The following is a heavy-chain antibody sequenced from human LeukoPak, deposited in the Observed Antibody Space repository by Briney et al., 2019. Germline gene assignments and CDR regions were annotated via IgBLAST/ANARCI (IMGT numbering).Heavy chain of an antibody. D-gene: IGHD3-10*01. CDR2: IYNSGTT. Sequence: TASETLSLTCTVSGDSISSTSYYWDWFRQPPGKGLEWIGSIYNSGTTYYNPSLKSRVTISVDTSKNQFSLKVSSVTAADTAVYYCASRVYGLGSFNYWGQGTLVTVSS. CDR1: GDSISSTSYY. J-gene: IGHJ4*01. CDR3: ASRVYGLGSFNY. V-gene: IGHV4-39*01.